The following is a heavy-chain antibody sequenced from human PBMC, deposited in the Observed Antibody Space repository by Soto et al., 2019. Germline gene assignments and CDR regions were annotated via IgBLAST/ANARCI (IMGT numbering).Heavy chain of an antibody. Sequence: ASVKVSCKASGFTFTSSAVQWVRQARGQRLEWIGWIVVGSGSTYYADSVKGRFTISRDNSKNTLYLQMNSLRAEDTAVYYCAKVQIRGAANWFDPWGQGTLVTVSS. CDR1: GFTFTSSA. CDR3: AKVQIRGAANWFDP. D-gene: IGHD3-10*01. V-gene: IGHV1-58*01. CDR2: IVVGSGST. J-gene: IGHJ5*02.